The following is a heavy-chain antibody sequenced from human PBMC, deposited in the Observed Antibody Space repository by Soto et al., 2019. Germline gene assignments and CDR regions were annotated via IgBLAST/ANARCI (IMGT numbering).Heavy chain of an antibody. CDR2: IYHSGDT. J-gene: IGHJ5*02. V-gene: IGHV4-4*02. CDR1: GASITSSNW. Sequence: PSETLSLTCAVSGASITSSNWWSWVRQPPGKGLEWIGKIYHSGDTYYTPSLKSRVTMSLDRSKNQFSLRLSSVTAADTAVYYCARDNHDFWSGYSWFDPWGQGTLVTVSS. D-gene: IGHD3-3*01. CDR3: ARDNHDFWSGYSWFDP.